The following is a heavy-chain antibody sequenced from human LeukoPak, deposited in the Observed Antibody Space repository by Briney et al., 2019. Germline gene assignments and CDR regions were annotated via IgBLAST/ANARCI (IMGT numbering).Heavy chain of an antibody. V-gene: IGHV3-48*04. D-gene: IGHD3-22*01. CDR1: GFTFSSYS. J-gene: IGHJ4*02. CDR2: ISSSGSTI. Sequence: GGSLRLSCAASGFTFSSYSMNWVRQAPGKGLEWVSYISSSGSTIYYADSVKGRFTISRDNAKNSLYLQMNSLRAEDTAVYYCARGFQSYYYDSSGYMAQGYWGQGTLVTVSS. CDR3: ARGFQSYYYDSSGYMAQGY.